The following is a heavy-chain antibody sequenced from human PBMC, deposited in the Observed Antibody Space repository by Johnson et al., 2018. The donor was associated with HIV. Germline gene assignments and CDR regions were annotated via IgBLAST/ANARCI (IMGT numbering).Heavy chain of an antibody. D-gene: IGHD1-14*01. Sequence: EVQLVESGGGLVQSGGSLRLSCGASGFSVSNTYMNWVRQAPGKGLEWVSVIYSGSTIYYADSVKGRFTISRDNAKNSLYLQMNSLRAEDTAVYYCARYREMPAWRDAFDIWGQGTMVT. CDR2: IYSGSTI. V-gene: IGHV3-69-1*01. CDR3: ARYREMPAWRDAFDI. CDR1: GFSVSNTY. J-gene: IGHJ3*02.